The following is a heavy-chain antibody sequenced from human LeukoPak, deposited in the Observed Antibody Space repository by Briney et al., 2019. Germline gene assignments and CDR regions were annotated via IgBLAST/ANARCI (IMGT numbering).Heavy chain of an antibody. Sequence: SETLSLTCAVSGGSFSDYYWTWIRQPPGKGLEWIGEINHSGSANYSPSLSSRVTISLDMSENQFSLKLTSVTAADTAVYYCARLGQYNWNLAYWGQGTLVTVSS. CDR2: INHSGSA. J-gene: IGHJ4*02. CDR3: ARLGQYNWNLAY. V-gene: IGHV4-34*01. CDR1: GGSFSDYY. D-gene: IGHD1-20*01.